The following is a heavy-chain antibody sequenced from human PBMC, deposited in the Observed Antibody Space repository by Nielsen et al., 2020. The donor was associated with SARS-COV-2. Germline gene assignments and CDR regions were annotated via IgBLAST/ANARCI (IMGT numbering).Heavy chain of an antibody. V-gene: IGHV4-30-4*01. Sequence: SETLFLTCTVSGGSISSGDYFWSWIRQPPGKGLEWIGYISYSGSTYYNPSLKSRVDVSVDTSKNQFSLKLSSVTAAGTAVYYCARGNTKDHSLDVWGQGTTVTVSS. CDR1: GGSISSGDYF. CDR3: ARGNTKDHSLDV. D-gene: IGHD2-8*01. CDR2: ISYSGST. J-gene: IGHJ6*02.